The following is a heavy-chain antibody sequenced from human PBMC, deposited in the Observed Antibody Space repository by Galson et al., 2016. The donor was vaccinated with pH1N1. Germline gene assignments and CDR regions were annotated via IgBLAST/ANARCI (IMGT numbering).Heavy chain of an antibody. V-gene: IGHV2-5*02. CDR3: ARGVYDFRVSFDH. CDR2: IHWDDDK. D-gene: IGHD3-3*01. J-gene: IGHJ4*02. Sequence: PALVTPTQTLRLTCSLSGFSLTSSGMCVGWIRQFPGKAPEWLALIHWDDDKRYNLSFKNRLTLTRDNSRNEVVLTMTNMEPLDSGTYYCARGVYDFRVSFDHWGQGILVTVSS. CDR1: GFSLTSSGMC.